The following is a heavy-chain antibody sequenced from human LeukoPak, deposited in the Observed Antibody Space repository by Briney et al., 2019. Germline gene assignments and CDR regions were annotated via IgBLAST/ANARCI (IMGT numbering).Heavy chain of an antibody. V-gene: IGHV3-30*02. Sequence: GGSLRLSCAASGFTFSSYGMHWVRQAPGKGLEWVAFIRCDGSNKYYADSVKGRFTISRDNSKNTLYLQMNSLRAEDTAVYYCAKDNKDCSSTSCLYYYYYYMDVWGKGTTVTVSS. CDR3: AKDNKDCSSTSCLYYYYYYMDV. J-gene: IGHJ6*03. D-gene: IGHD2-2*01. CDR2: IRCDGSNK. CDR1: GFTFSSYG.